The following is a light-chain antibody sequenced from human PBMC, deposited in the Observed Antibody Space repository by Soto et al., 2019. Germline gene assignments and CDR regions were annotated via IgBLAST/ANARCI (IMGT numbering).Light chain of an antibody. Sequence: EIVITQSPSTLSVVTGERATLSCRASQSISSNLAWYQQKPGQSPTLLIYGIYIRATGVPVRFTGSGSGTEFTLTITSLQSEDFATYYCQQYNYWPPITFGQGTRLEV. CDR2: GIY. CDR1: QSISSN. J-gene: IGKJ5*01. CDR3: QQYNYWPPIT. V-gene: IGKV3-15*01.